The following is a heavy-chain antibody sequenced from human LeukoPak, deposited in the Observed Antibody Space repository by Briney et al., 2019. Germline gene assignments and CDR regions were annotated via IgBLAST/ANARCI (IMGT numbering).Heavy chain of an antibody. CDR2: ISAYNSNT. J-gene: IGHJ5*02. CDR3: ARDQEGIAVPGTKGRAFDP. D-gene: IGHD6-19*01. CDR1: GYTFTSYG. Sequence: ASVKVSCKASGYTFTSYGINWVRQAPGQGLEWMGWISAYNSNTNYAQNLQGRVTMTTDTSTSTAYMELSRLRSDDTAVYYCARDQEGIAVPGTKGRAFDPWGQGTLVTVSS. V-gene: IGHV1-18*01.